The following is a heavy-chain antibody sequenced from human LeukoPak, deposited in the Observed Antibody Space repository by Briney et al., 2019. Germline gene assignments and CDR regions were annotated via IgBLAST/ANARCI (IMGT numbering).Heavy chain of an antibody. D-gene: IGHD3-9*01. J-gene: IGHJ4*02. CDR2: IKQGGSEK. CDR3: AKHSSDWFFFDY. CDR1: GFTFRSYW. V-gene: IGHV3-7*03. Sequence: GGSLRLSCAASGFTFRSYWMSWVRQAPGKGLEWVANIKQGGSEKYYVDSVKGRFTISKDNSKNTLYLQMNSLRAEDTAVYYCAKHSSDWFFFDYWGQGTLVTVSS.